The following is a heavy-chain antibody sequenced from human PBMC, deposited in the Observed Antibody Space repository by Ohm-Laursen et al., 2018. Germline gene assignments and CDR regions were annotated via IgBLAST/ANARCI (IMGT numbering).Heavy chain of an antibody. Sequence: GSLRLSCSASGFTMRNYWMSWVRQAPGKGLEWVANIKPDASEEHYVDSVKGRFTISRDNANNSVYLQMNSLRAEDTALYYCAKDGNDYGDYFDYWGQGTLVTVSS. CDR3: AKDGNDYGDYFDY. CDR2: IKPDASEE. V-gene: IGHV3-7*03. D-gene: IGHD4-17*01. J-gene: IGHJ4*02. CDR1: GFTMRNYW.